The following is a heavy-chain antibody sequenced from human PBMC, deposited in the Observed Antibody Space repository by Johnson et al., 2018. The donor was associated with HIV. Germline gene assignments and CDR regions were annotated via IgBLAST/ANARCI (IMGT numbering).Heavy chain of an antibody. CDR1: GFSFSDHY. D-gene: IGHD6-19*01. CDR2: ISTSGSTI. Sequence: QVQLVESGGGLVKPGGSLRLSCAASGFSFSDHYMSWIRQAPGKGLEWVADISTSGSTIYYAASVKGRFTISRDNAKNSLYLQMNSLRAEDTALYYCARDRQAVRGTFDIWGQGTMVTVSS. J-gene: IGHJ3*02. V-gene: IGHV3-11*01. CDR3: ARDRQAVRGTFDI.